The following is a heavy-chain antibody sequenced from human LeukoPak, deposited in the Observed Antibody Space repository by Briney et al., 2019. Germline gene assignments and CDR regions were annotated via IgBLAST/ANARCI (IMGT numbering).Heavy chain of an antibody. CDR1: GFTFSSYE. CDR2: ISGSGSNT. D-gene: IGHD3-3*02. J-gene: IGHJ4*02. V-gene: IGHV3-23*01. CDR3: ARTLIGISYYFDY. Sequence: PGGSLRLSCAASGFTFSSYEMNWVRQAPGKGLEWVSIISGSGSNTYYADSVKGRFTVSRDNSKSTLYLQMNSLRADDTAVYYCARTLIGISYYFDYWGQGTLVTVSS.